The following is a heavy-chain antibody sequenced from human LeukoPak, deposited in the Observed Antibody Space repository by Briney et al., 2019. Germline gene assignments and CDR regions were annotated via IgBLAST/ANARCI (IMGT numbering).Heavy chain of an antibody. Sequence: SETLSLTCAVYGGSFNDYYWNWIRQPPGKGLEWIGEINHSGSTNYNPSLKSRVTISVDTSKNQFSLKLSSVTAADTAVYYCARGYDSSGYLYYYYYMDVWGKGTTVTVSS. V-gene: IGHV4-34*01. CDR2: INHSGST. CDR1: GGSFNDYY. CDR3: ARGYDSSGYLYYYYYMDV. D-gene: IGHD3-22*01. J-gene: IGHJ6*03.